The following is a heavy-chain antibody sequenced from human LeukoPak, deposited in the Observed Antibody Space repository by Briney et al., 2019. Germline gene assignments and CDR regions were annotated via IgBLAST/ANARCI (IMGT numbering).Heavy chain of an antibody. CDR2: ISFDGSNK. J-gene: IGHJ4*02. CDR1: GFTFSNYA. V-gene: IGHV3-30-3*01. D-gene: IGHD2-21*02. Sequence: PGGSLRLSCAASGFTFSNYAMNWVRQAPGKGLEWVATISFDGSNKYYSDVVTGRLTVSRDNSKNTFYLQLDSLRTEDTALYSGARDSWYRCGNDCYSVDYWGQGSLVTVSS. CDR3: ARDSWYRCGNDCYSVDY.